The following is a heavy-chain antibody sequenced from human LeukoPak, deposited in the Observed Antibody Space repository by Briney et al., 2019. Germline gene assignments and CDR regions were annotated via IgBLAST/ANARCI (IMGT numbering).Heavy chain of an antibody. CDR1: GGSISSYY. V-gene: IGHV4-59*08. CDR3: ARVRGDYRIGYYFDY. J-gene: IGHJ4*02. Sequence: SETLSLTCTVSGGSISSYYWCWIRQPPGKGLEWIGYIYYSGSTNYNPSLKSRVTISVDTSKNQFSLKLSSVTAADTAVYYCARVRGDYRIGYYFDYWGQGTLVTVSS. CDR2: IYYSGST. D-gene: IGHD4-17*01.